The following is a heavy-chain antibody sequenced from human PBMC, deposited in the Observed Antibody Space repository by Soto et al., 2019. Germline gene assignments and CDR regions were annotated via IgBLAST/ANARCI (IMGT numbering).Heavy chain of an antibody. CDR1: RSSIRSGDYY. V-gene: IGHV4-30-4*01. J-gene: IGHJ3*02. CDR3: ARVWGGAFDI. Sequence: SETLSLSCTVSRSSIRSGDYYWSWIRQPPGNGLEWIGYIYYSGSTYYNPSLKSRVTISVDTSKNQFSLKLSSVTAADTAVYYCARVWGGAFDIWGQGTMVT. D-gene: IGHD3-10*01. CDR2: IYYSGST.